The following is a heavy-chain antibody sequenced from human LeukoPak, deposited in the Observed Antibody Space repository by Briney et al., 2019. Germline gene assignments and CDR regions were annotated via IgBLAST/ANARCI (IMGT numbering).Heavy chain of an antibody. D-gene: IGHD6-13*01. CDR1: GGSISSGGYY. CDR2: IYYSGST. CDR3: ARDTQQPGTYAFDI. V-gene: IGHV4-31*03. Sequence: PPQTLSLTCTVSGGSISSGGYYWSWIRQHPGKGLEWIGYIYYSGSTYYNPSLKSRVTISVDTSKNQFSLKLSSVTAADTAVYCCARDTQQPGTYAFDIWGQGTMVTVSS. J-gene: IGHJ3*02.